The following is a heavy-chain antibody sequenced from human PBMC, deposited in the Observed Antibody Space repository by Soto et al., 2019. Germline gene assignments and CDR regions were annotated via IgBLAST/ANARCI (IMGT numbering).Heavy chain of an antibody. CDR3: ARGHCSSTSCYPDY. V-gene: IGHV1-2*02. Sequence: GPSVKVSCKASGYTLTGYYMHRVRQAPGQGLEWMGWINPNSGGTNYAQKIQGRVTMTRDTSISTAYMELSRLRSDDTAVYYCARGHCSSTSCYPDYWGQGTLVTVSS. J-gene: IGHJ4*02. CDR2: INPNSGGT. CDR1: GYTLTGYY. D-gene: IGHD2-2*01.